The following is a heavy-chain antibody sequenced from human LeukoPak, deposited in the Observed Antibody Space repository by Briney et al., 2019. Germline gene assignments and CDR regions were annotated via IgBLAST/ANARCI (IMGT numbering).Heavy chain of an antibody. J-gene: IGHJ4*02. CDR1: GYTFTGYC. V-gene: IGHV1-2*06. CDR3: ARVRNWCSGGSCYGFDY. Sequence: ASVKVSCKASGYTFTGYCMHWVRQAPGQGLEWMGRINPNSGGTNYAQKFQGRVTMTRDTSVSTAYMELSRLRSDDTAVYYCARVRNWCSGGSCYGFDYWGQGTLVTVSS. CDR2: INPNSGGT. D-gene: IGHD2-15*01.